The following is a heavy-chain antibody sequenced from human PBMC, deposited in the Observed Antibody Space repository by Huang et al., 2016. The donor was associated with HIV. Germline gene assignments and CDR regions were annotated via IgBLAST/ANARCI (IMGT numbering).Heavy chain of an antibody. V-gene: IGHV4-59*11. D-gene: IGHD2-15*01. CDR2: MFYSGST. CDR3: ARVARGPNWYFDL. Sequence: QVLVQESGPGLAKPSETLSLTCTVSGGSISSHHWSWIRQAPGKGLEWIGTMFYSGSTKTNPSLKSRVTISVDTSKNQISLRLASVTAADSAVYFCARVARGPNWYFDLWGRGTLVTVSS. CDR1: GGSISSHH. J-gene: IGHJ2*01.